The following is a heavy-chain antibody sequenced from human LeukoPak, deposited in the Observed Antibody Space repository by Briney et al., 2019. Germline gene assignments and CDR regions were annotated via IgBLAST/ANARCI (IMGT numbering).Heavy chain of an antibody. V-gene: IGHV4-39*01. J-gene: IGHJ5*02. CDR2: IYYSGST. CDR3: ARHHTTTATNNWFDP. Sequence: SETLSLTCTVSGGSISSSSYYWGWIRQPPGKGLEWIGSIYYSGSTYYNPSLKSRVTISVDTSKNQFSLKLSSVTAADTAVYYCARHHTTTATNNWFDPWGQGTLVTVSS. D-gene: IGHD4-17*01. CDR1: GGSISSSSYY.